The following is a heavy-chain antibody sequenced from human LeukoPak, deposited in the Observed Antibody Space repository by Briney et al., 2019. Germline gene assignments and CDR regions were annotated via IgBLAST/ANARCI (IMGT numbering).Heavy chain of an antibody. D-gene: IGHD2-21*01. V-gene: IGHV4-39*06. J-gene: IGHJ5*02. CDR3: ARGLAHGGIANWFDP. CDR2: TFSSGST. CDR1: GGSLNSFSHY. Sequence: NPSETLSLICSVPGGSLNSFSHYWAWIRQPPGKGLEWIGCTFSSGSTYYNPSLQSRVTFSLDKSNNHFALKLTSLTAADTAVYYCARGLAHGGIANWFDPWGQGTLVTVSS.